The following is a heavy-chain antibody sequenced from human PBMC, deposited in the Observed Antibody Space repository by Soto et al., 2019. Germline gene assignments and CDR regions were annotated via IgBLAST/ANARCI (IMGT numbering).Heavy chain of an antibody. CDR3: ARLLAFCTSSNCYLGSFDS. D-gene: IGHD2-15*01. CDR2: FYSGGTT. V-gene: IGHV4-59*02. J-gene: IGHJ4*02. CDR1: GGXVRSSY. Sequence: TSETLSLTCTVSGGXVRSSYWSWIRQSPGKGLEWIGSFYSGGTTTYNPSPKGRVTMSVDRSGNQFSLRLSSVTAADTAVYYCARLLAFCTSSNCYLGSFDSWGRGALVTVSS.